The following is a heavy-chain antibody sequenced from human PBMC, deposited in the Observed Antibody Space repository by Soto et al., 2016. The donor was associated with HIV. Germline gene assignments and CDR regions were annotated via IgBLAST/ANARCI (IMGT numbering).Heavy chain of an antibody. CDR1: GFTFDDYA. CDR3: AKDTSYSSSSGFDY. CDR2: ISWNSGSI. Sequence: EVQLVESGGGLVQPGRSLRLSCAASGFTFDDYAMHWVRQAPGKGLEWVSGISWNSGSIGYADSVKGRFTISRDNAKNSLYLQMNSLRAEDMALYYCAKDTSYSSSSGFDYWGQGTLVTVSS. J-gene: IGHJ4*02. V-gene: IGHV3-9*03. D-gene: IGHD6-6*01.